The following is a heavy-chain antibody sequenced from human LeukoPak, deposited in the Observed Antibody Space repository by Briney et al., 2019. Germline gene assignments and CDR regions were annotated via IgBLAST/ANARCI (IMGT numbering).Heavy chain of an antibody. CDR1: GYSFTNYW. Sequence: GASLQISCKDSGYSFTNYWIGWVRQLPGKGLEWMGIIYPGDSDTRYSPSFQGQVTISADKSISTAYLQWTNLKASDTAMYYCARLVTSYWYFDLWGRGTLVTVSS. J-gene: IGHJ2*01. CDR3: ARLVTSYWYFDL. CDR2: IYPGDSDT. D-gene: IGHD2-2*01. V-gene: IGHV5-51*01.